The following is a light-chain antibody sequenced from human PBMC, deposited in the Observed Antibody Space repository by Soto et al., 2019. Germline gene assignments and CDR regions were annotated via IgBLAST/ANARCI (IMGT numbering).Light chain of an antibody. V-gene: IGKV3-20*01. CDR3: QQYAKSAMFT. Sequence: EIVLTQSPGTLSLSPGDRATLSCRASQSVSSSYLAWYQQKPGQAPSLLIYGASNRATGIPDRFSGGGSGTDFTLTISRLEPEDFAVYYCQQYAKSAMFTFGQGTKVDIK. J-gene: IGKJ2*01. CDR2: GAS. CDR1: QSVSSSY.